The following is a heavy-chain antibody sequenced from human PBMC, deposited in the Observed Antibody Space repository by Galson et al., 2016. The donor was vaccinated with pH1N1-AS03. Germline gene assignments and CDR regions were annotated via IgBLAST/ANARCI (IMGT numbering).Heavy chain of an antibody. D-gene: IGHD2-8*01. Sequence: SLRLSCAASEFTFSSKWMHWVRQAPGKGPVWVSRINADGSITSYADSVKGRFTISRDNAKNTLYLQMNSLRAEDTVVYYCARGNGRKLDCWGQGTLVTVSS. J-gene: IGHJ4*02. CDR3: ARGNGRKLDC. CDR2: INADGSIT. V-gene: IGHV3-74*01. CDR1: EFTFSSKW.